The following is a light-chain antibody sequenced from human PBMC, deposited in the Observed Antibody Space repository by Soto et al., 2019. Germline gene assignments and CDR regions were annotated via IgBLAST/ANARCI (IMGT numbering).Light chain of an antibody. V-gene: IGLV2-14*01. J-gene: IGLJ3*02. CDR1: SSDVGGYNY. CDR3: SSYTSSSTLV. CDR2: EVS. Sequence: QSALTQPASVSGSPGQSITISCTGTSSDVGGYNYVSWYQQHPGKAPKLMIYEVSNWPSGVSNRFSGSKSGNTASLTIPGLQAEDEADYYCSSYTSSSTLVFGGGTKLTVL.